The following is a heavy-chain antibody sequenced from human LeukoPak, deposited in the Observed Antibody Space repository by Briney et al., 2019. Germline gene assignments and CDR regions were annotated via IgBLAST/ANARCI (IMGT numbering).Heavy chain of an antibody. V-gene: IGHV3-74*01. J-gene: IGHJ4*02. Sequence: GGSLRLSCAASGFTFSSYWMHWVRQAPGKGLVRVSRIKGDGRHTIYADSVKGRFTISRDNAKNTLYLQMKSLRAEDTAVYYCARVRVGYYFDYWGQGTLVTVSS. CDR3: ARVRVGYYFDY. CDR1: GFTFSSYW. CDR2: IKGDGRHT. D-gene: IGHD1-14*01.